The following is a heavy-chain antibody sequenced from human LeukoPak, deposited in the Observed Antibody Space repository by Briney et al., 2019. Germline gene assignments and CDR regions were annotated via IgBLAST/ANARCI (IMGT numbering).Heavy chain of an antibody. CDR2: VTGSDDRT. CDR1: GFTFSSAA. CDR3: AKGPQLNSGYHPDY. V-gene: IGHV3-23*01. D-gene: IGHD3-22*01. Sequence: GGSPRLSCAASGFTFSSAAMTWVRQAPGRGLEGVSTVTGSDDRTYYADSVKGRFTISRDYSRNMLHLQMNSLRVEDTAMYYCAKGPQLNSGYHPDYWGQGTLVTVSS. J-gene: IGHJ4*02.